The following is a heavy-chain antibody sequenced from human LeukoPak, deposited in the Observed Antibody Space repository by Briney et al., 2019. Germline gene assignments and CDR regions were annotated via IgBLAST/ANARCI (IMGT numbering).Heavy chain of an antibody. J-gene: IGHJ4*02. CDR1: GFTFDDYA. Sequence: GGSLRLSCAASGFTFDDYAMHWVRQAPGKGLEWVSGISWNSGSIGYVDSVKGRFTISRDNAKNSLYLQMNSLRAEDTALYYCAKDLRVSSSSWVGPFDYWGQGTLVTVSS. CDR3: AKDLRVSSSSWVGPFDY. V-gene: IGHV3-9*01. CDR2: ISWNSGSI. D-gene: IGHD6-13*01.